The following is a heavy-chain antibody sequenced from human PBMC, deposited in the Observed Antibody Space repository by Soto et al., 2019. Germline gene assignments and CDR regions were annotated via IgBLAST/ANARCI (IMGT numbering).Heavy chain of an antibody. CDR3: ARGVTMVRGVIHTPYFDY. CDR1: GGSISSGGYY. Sequence: QVQLQESGPGLVKPSQTLSLTCTVSGGSISSGGYYWSWIRQHPGKGLEWIGYIYYSGSTYYNPSLKSRVTISVDTSKHLFSLKLSSVTAADTAVYYCARGVTMVRGVIHTPYFDYWGQGTLVTVSS. D-gene: IGHD3-10*01. CDR2: IYYSGST. V-gene: IGHV4-31*03. J-gene: IGHJ4*02.